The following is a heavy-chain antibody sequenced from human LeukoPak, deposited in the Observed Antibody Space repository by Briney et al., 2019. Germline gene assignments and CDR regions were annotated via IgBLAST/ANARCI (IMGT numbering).Heavy chain of an antibody. V-gene: IGHV3-11*05. CDR3: ARDHRLNYYDSSAYYYVY. Sequence: GGSLRLSCAASGFTFSDYYMSWIRPAPGKGLEWVSYISSSSSYTNYADSVKGRFTISRDNAKNSLYLQVNSLRAEDTAVYYCARDHRLNYYDSSAYYYVYWGQGTLVTVSS. CDR1: GFTFSDYY. CDR2: ISSSSSYT. J-gene: IGHJ4*02. D-gene: IGHD3-22*01.